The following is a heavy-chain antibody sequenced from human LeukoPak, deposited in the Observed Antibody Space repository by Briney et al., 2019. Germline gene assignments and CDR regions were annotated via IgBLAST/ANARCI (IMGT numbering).Heavy chain of an antibody. Sequence: SETVPLTCTVSGGSVGSDNSYWNWIRQPAGKGLEWIGRIYADGSSPYNPSLKSRVTILVDTSKNQFSLRLSSMTAADTAVYYCARGYYYRTWGLGNLVTVSS. D-gene: IGHD3-10*01. CDR1: GGSVGSDNSY. V-gene: IGHV4-61*02. CDR3: ARGYYYRT. CDR2: IYADGSS. J-gene: IGHJ4*02.